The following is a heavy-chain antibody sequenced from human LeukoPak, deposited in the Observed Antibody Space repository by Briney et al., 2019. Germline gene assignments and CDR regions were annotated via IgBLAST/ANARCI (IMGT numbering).Heavy chain of an antibody. J-gene: IGHJ6*02. CDR2: ISGSGGST. CDR1: GFTFSSYA. CDR3: AKAGRITIFGVAIASGRGGMDV. Sequence: GGSLRLSCAASGFTFSSYAMSWVRQAPRKGLEWVSAISGSGGSTYYADSVKGRSTISRDNSKNTLYLQMNSLRAEDTAVYYCAKAGRITIFGVAIASGRGGMDVWGQGTTVTVSS. D-gene: IGHD3-3*01. V-gene: IGHV3-23*01.